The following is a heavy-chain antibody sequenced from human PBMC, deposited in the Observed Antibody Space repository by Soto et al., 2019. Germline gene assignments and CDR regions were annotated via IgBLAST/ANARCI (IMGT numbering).Heavy chain of an antibody. Sequence: PGESLKISCKGSGYSFTSYWIGWVRQMPGKGLEWMGIIYPGDSDTRYSPSFQGQVTISADKSISTAYLQWSSLKASDTAMYYCARQPFEYGGNSDDFDIWGQGTMVTVSS. J-gene: IGHJ3*02. CDR2: IYPGDSDT. D-gene: IGHD4-17*01. CDR1: GYSFTSYW. V-gene: IGHV5-51*01. CDR3: ARQPFEYGGNSDDFDI.